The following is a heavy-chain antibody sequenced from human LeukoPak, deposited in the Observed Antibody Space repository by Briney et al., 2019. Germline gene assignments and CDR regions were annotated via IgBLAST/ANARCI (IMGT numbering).Heavy chain of an antibody. D-gene: IGHD2-15*01. CDR3: ARGYCSGRSCYMWYSDY. Sequence: GRSLRLSCAASGFTFSSYGMHWVRQAPGKGLEWVAVIWYDGSNKYYADSVKGRFTISRDNSKNTLYLQMNSLRAEDTAVYYCARGYCSGRSCYMWYSDYWGQGTLVTVSS. CDR1: GFTFSSYG. V-gene: IGHV3-33*01. CDR2: IWYDGSNK. J-gene: IGHJ4*02.